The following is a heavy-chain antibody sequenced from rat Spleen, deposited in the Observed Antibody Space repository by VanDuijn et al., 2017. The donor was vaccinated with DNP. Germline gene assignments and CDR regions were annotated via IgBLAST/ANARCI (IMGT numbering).Heavy chain of an antibody. Sequence: EVQLVESGGDLVQPGRSLKLFCAASGFTFSNYGMAWVRQAPKKGLEWVATITASSGTTYYRDSVKGRFAISTDNAKNTLYLQMDSLRSEDTATYYCTTDNYSAPFDYWGQGVMVTVSS. V-gene: IGHV5S13*01. CDR2: ITASSGTT. CDR1: GFTFSNYG. J-gene: IGHJ2*01. CDR3: TTDNYSAPFDY. D-gene: IGHD1-8*01.